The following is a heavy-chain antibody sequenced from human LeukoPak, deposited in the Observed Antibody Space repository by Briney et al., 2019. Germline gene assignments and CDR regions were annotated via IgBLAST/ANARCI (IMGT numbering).Heavy chain of an antibody. CDR2: IKQDGSEK. CDR3: AELGITMIGGV. V-gene: IGHV3-7*01. D-gene: IGHD3-10*02. J-gene: IGHJ6*04. Sequence: PGGSLRLSCAASGFTFSNYWMNWARQAPGKGLEWVANIKQDGSEKHYVDSVKGRFTISRDNAKNSLYLQMNSLRAEDTAVYYCAELGITMIGGVWGKGTTVTISS. CDR1: GFTFSNYW.